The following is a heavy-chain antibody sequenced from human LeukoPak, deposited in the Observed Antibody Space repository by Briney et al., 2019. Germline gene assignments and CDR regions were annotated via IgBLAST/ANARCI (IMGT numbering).Heavy chain of an antibody. CDR3: ARGGAARLHFQN. D-gene: IGHD6-6*01. V-gene: IGHV4-61*01. CDR2: IYYSGST. CDR1: GGSVSSGSYY. Sequence: SETLSLTCTVSGGSVSSGSYYWSWIRQPPGKGLEWIGYIYYSGSTNYNPSLQSRVTISVDTSKNQFSLNLNSVTAADTAVYYCARGGAARLHFQNWGQGTLVTVSS. J-gene: IGHJ1*01.